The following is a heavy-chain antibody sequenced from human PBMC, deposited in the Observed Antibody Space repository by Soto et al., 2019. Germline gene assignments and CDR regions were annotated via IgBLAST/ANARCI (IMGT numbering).Heavy chain of an antibody. CDR3: AILTKPTAVTTAFRGGYGLDV. CDR2: IHSSGST. J-gene: IGHJ6*02. Sequence: SETLSLTCTVSGGSVSSGNYFWSWIRQPPGKGLEWIGYIHSSGSTNYNPSLKSRVTISVDTSRNQFSLKLTSVTAAGTAVYYCAILTKPTAVTTAFRGGYGLDVWGQGTTVTVS. CDR1: GGSVSSGNYF. V-gene: IGHV4-61*01. D-gene: IGHD4-17*01.